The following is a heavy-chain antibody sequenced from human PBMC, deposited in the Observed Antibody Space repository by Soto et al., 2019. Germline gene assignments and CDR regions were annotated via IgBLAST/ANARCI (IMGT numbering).Heavy chain of an antibody. Sequence: SVKFSCNASLYTFTIYYINWVRQATGQWLEWMGWMNPNSGNTGYAQKFQGRVTMTRNTSISTAYMELSSLRSEDTAVYYCARSGPYCSGGSCYGYWGQGTLVTVS. CDR1: LYTFTIYY. CDR2: MNPNSGNT. V-gene: IGHV1-8*01. J-gene: IGHJ4*02. CDR3: ARSGPYCSGGSCYGY. D-gene: IGHD2-15*01.